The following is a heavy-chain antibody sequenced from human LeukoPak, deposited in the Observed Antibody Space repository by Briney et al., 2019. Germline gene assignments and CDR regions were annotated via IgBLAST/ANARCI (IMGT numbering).Heavy chain of an antibody. J-gene: IGHJ4*02. Sequence: GGSLRLSCAASGFTVSSNYMTWVRQAPGKGLEWVSAISGSGGTTYYADSVKGRFTISRDNSKNTSYLQMNSLRAEDTAVYYCAKDRGYWGQGTLVTVSS. V-gene: IGHV3-23*01. CDR2: ISGSGGTT. CDR3: AKDRGY. CDR1: GFTVSSNY.